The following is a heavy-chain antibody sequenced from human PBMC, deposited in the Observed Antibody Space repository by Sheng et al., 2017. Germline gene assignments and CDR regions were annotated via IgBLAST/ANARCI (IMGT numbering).Heavy chain of an antibody. Sequence: QLQLQESGPGLVKPSETLSLTCTVSGGSISSSSYYWGWIRQPPGKGLEWIGSIYYSGSTYYNPSLKSRVTISVDTSKNQFSLKLSSVTAADTAVYYCSRLNTHGIITMVRGPYRRIFDYWGQGTLVTVSS. CDR2: IYYSGST. CDR1: GGSISSSSYY. D-gene: IGHD3-10*01. CDR3: SRLNTHGIITMVRGPYRRIFDY. J-gene: IGHJ4*02. V-gene: IGHV4-39*07.